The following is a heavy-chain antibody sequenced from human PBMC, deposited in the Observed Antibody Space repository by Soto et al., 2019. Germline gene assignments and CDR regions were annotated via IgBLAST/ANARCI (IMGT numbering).Heavy chain of an antibody. CDR1: GYTFTTYD. J-gene: IGHJ6*02. D-gene: IGHD5-18*01. CDR3: ARDVGGYSYGLYYHYGMDV. CDR2: MNPNGGKT. V-gene: IGHV1-8*01. Sequence: QVQLIQSGAEVKKPGASVKVSCKASGYTFTTYDINWVRQAPGQGLEWMGWMNPNGGKTEYAQKFQGRVTMTRNTSLSTAYMEVRSLTSEDTAVYYCARDVGGYSYGLYYHYGMDVWGQGTTAIVSS.